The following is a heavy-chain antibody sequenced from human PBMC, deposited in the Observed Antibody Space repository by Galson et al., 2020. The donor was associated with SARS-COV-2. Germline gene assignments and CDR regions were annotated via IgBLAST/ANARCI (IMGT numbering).Heavy chain of an antibody. Sequence: SQTLSLTCTVSGGSISSGAYSWSWIRQPPGKGLEWIGYMYNSGSTYYNPSLQSRISISVDTSKNQFSLKLSSVTAADTAVYYCARVRGYSDSSGYPDAFDIWGQVTMVTVSS. D-gene: IGHD3-22*01. J-gene: IGHJ3*02. CDR3: ARVRGYSDSSGYPDAFDI. CDR1: GGSISSGAYS. CDR2: MYNSGST. V-gene: IGHV4-30-4*01.